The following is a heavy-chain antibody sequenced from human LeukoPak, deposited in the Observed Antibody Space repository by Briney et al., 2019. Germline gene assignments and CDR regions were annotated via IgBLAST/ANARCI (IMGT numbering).Heavy chain of an antibody. CDR1: GYSFTSYW. CDR3: ARTPSSSWPTGAFDY. D-gene: IGHD6-13*01. J-gene: IGHJ4*02. V-gene: IGHV5-51*01. CDR2: IYPGDSDT. Sequence: GESLKISCKGSGYSFTSYWIGWVRQMPGKGLEWMGIIYPGDSDTRYSPSFQGQVTISADKSISTAYLQWSSLKASDTAMYYCARTPSSSWPTGAFDYWGQGTLVTVSS.